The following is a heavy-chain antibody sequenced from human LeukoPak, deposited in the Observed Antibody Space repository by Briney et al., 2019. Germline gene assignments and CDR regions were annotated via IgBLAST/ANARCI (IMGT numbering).Heavy chain of an antibody. V-gene: IGHV3-21*01. CDR3: ATEDDNSGYDAFDI. Sequence: GGSLRLSCAASELTFSSYSMHWVRQAPGRGLEWVSSISSTSSYIYYADSVKGRFTISRDNAKNSLYLQMNSLRVEDTAVYFCATEDDNSGYDAFDIWGQGTMVAVSS. J-gene: IGHJ3*02. D-gene: IGHD3-22*01. CDR2: ISSTSSYI. CDR1: ELTFSSYS.